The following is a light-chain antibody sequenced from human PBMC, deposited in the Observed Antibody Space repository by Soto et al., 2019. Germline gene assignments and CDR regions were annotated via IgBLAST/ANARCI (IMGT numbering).Light chain of an antibody. Sequence: ESVLTQSPGTLSLSPGERATLSCRASQSVSSSFLAWYQLKPGQAPRLLIYGASSRATGIPARFSGSGSGTDFSLTISRLEPEDFAVYYCQQYDSSPWTFDQGTKVEIK. V-gene: IGKV3-20*01. J-gene: IGKJ1*01. CDR2: GAS. CDR1: QSVSSSF. CDR3: QQYDSSPWT.